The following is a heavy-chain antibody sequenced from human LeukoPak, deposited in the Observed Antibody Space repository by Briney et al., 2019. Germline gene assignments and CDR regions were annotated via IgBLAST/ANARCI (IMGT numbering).Heavy chain of an antibody. Sequence: PSETLSLTCAVYGGSFSDYYWSWIRQPPGKGLEWIGEIYHSGSTNYNPSLKSRVTISVDTSKNQFSLKLSSVTAADTAVYYCARPDHELGENYDFWSGYFNWGQGTLVTVSS. J-gene: IGHJ4*02. CDR3: ARPDHELGENYDFWSGYFN. V-gene: IGHV4-34*01. CDR1: GGSFSDYY. CDR2: IYHSGST. D-gene: IGHD3-3*01.